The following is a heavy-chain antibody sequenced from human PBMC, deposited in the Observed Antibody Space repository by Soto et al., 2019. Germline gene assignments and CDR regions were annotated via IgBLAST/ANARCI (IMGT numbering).Heavy chain of an antibody. D-gene: IGHD6-19*01. CDR2: IHYSGST. Sequence: SETLSLTCTVSGGSISSYYWSWIRQPPGKGLEWIGYIHYSGSTKYNPSLKSRVTISADTSKNQFSLKLSSVTAADTAVYYCAKDLAVAGTVNWFDPWGQGTLVTVSS. V-gene: IGHV4-59*08. CDR1: GGSISSYY. J-gene: IGHJ5*02. CDR3: AKDLAVAGTVNWFDP.